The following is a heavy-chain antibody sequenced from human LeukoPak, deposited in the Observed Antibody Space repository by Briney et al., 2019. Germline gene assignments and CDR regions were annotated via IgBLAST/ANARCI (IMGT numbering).Heavy chain of an antibody. J-gene: IGHJ4*02. V-gene: IGHV3-30*04. Sequence: PGGSLRLSCAASGFTFSSYAMHWVRQAPGKGLEWVAVISYDGSNKYYADSVKGRFTISRDNSKNTLYLQMNSLRAEDTAVYYCAKGLEMTTVTTFLFDYWGQGTLVTVSS. D-gene: IGHD4-17*01. CDR1: GFTFSSYA. CDR3: AKGLEMTTVTTFLFDY. CDR2: ISYDGSNK.